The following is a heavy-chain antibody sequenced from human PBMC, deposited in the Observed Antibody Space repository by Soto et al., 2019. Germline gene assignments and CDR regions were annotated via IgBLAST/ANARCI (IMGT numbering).Heavy chain of an antibody. V-gene: IGHV4-39*01. CDR1: GGSISSSSYY. CDR2: IYYSGST. CDR3: ARQTYTAMAADYYYYMDV. J-gene: IGHJ6*03. D-gene: IGHD5-18*01. Sequence: SETLSLTCTVSGGSISSSSYYWGWIRQPPGKGLEWIGSIYYSGSTYYNPSLKSRVTISVDTSKNQFSLKLSSVTAADTAVYYCARQTYTAMAADYYYYMDVWGKGTTVTVSS.